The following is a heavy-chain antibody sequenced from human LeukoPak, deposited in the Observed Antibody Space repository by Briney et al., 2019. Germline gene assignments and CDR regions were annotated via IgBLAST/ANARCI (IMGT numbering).Heavy chain of an antibody. CDR3: ARDHGITGTTIYPL. Sequence: GGSLRLSCAASGFTFSSYEMNWVRQAPGKGLEWVSYISSSGSTIYYADSVKGRFTISRDNAKNSLYLQMNNLRPEETAVYYCARDHGITGTTIYPLWGQGTLVTVSS. CDR2: ISSSGSTI. V-gene: IGHV3-48*03. J-gene: IGHJ4*02. D-gene: IGHD1-7*01. CDR1: GFTFSSYE.